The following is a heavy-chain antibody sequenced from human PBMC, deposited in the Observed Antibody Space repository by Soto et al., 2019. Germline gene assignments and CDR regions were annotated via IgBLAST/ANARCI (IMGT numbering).Heavy chain of an antibody. Sequence: PVESLQISCKVSGYSFTNYWIGWVRQMPGKGLEWMGIIYPGDSDTRYNPSFRGQVTISADKSISTAYLQWSSLKASDTAMYYCASYKLEQYSSSPYHYYRMDFWGQGTTDPGSS. J-gene: IGHJ6*02. CDR1: GYSFTNYW. CDR2: IYPGDSDT. CDR3: ASYKLEQYSSSPYHYYRMDF. V-gene: IGHV5-51*01. D-gene: IGHD6-6*01.